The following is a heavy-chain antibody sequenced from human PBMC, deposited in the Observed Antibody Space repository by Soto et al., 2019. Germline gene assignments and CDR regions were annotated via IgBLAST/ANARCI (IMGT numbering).Heavy chain of an antibody. D-gene: IGHD2-15*01. Sequence: GGSLRLSCAASGFTFSSYGMHWVRQAPGKGLEWVAVISYDGSNKYYADSVKGRFTISRDNSKNTLYLQMNSLRAEDTAVYYCAKEPSRYCSGGSCYGPGDYWGQGTLVTVSS. CDR2: ISYDGSNK. V-gene: IGHV3-30*18. J-gene: IGHJ4*02. CDR1: GFTFSSYG. CDR3: AKEPSRYCSGGSCYGPGDY.